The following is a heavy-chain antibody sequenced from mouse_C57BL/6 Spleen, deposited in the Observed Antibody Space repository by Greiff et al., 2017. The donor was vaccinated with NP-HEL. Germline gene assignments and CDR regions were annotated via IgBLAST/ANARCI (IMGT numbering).Heavy chain of an antibody. CDR2: IHPNSGST. J-gene: IGHJ3*01. Sequence: QVQLQQSGAELVKPGASVKLSCKASGYTFTSYWMHWVKQRPGQGLEWIGMIHPNSGSTNYNEKFKSKATLTVDKSSSTAYMQLSSLTSEDSAVYYCARPITTVVATPFAYWGQGTLVTVSA. CDR1: GYTFTSYW. CDR3: ARPITTVVATPFAY. D-gene: IGHD1-1*01. V-gene: IGHV1-64*01.